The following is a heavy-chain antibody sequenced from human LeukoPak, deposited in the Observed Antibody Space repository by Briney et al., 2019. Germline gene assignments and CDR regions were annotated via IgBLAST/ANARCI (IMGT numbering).Heavy chain of an antibody. D-gene: IGHD1-26*01. J-gene: IGHJ4*02. CDR2: IDNSGST. Sequence: PSETLSLTCTVSGGSIRSCYWSWIRQPPGKGLEWIGYIDNSGSTTCNPSLKSRVLISVDTSKNQFSLKLSSVIAADTAVYYCARNGGGYSFDSWGQGTLVTVSS. CDR1: GGSIRSCY. CDR3: ARNGGGYSFDS. V-gene: IGHV4-59*08.